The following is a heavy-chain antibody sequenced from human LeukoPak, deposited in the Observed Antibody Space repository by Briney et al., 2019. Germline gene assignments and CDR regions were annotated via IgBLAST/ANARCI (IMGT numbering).Heavy chain of an antibody. CDR1: GFTFSSYA. D-gene: IGHD2-15*01. J-gene: IGHJ4*02. CDR2: IRFDGTNK. CDR3: AKGYCSGSCYNGLDY. Sequence: PGGSLRLSCAASGFTFSSYAMSWVRQAPGKGLEGVAFIRFDGTNKYYADSVKGRFAISRDSSKNTLYLQMNSLRAEDTAVYYCAKGYCSGSCYNGLDYWGQGTLVTVSS. V-gene: IGHV3-30*02.